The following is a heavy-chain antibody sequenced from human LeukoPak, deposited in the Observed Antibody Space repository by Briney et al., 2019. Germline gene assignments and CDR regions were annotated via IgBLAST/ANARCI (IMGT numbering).Heavy chain of an antibody. D-gene: IGHD3-22*01. J-gene: IGHJ4*02. V-gene: IGHV4-38-2*02. CDR1: GYSMSSGYY. CDR3: ARVVFTYYYDSSGVYYFDY. CDR2: MYHTGST. Sequence: SETLSLTCTVSGYSMSSGYYWGWIRQPPERGLEWIGSMYHTGSTYYNPSLKSRVTISVDTSKNQFYLKLSSVTAADTAVYYCARVVFTYYYDSSGVYYFDYWGQGTLVTVSS.